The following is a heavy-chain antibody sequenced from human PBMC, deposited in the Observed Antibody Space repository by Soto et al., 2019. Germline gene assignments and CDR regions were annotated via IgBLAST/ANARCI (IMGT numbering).Heavy chain of an antibody. CDR1: GFVVSEPY. CDR3: ARDCGGGSCYPALGA. CDR2: TYSGGST. D-gene: IGHD2-15*01. V-gene: IGHV3-53*01. Sequence: EVQVVESGGGLIQPGGSRRLSCEASGFVVSEPYMSWVRQAPGRGLQWVSFTYSGGSTYYADSVKGRFTISRDSSRNTLYLQMNSLRVEDTAVYYCARDCGGGSCYPALGAWGQGTLVTVSS. J-gene: IGHJ5*02.